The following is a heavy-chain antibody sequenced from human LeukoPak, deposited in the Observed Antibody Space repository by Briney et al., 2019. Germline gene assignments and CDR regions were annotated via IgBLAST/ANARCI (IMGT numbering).Heavy chain of an antibody. J-gene: IGHJ2*01. CDR2: INHSGST. V-gene: IGHV4-34*01. CDR1: GGSISSYY. D-gene: IGHD3/OR15-3a*01. CDR3: ARGLSDFVPRGYWYFDL. Sequence: SETLSLTCTASGGSISSYYWSWIRQPPGKGLEWIGEINHSGSTNYNPSLKSRVTISVDTSKNQFSLKLSSVTAADTAVYYCARGLSDFVPRGYWYFDLWGRGTLVTVSS.